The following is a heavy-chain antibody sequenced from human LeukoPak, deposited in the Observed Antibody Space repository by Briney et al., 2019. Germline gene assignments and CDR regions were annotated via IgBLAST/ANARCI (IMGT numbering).Heavy chain of an antibody. CDR2: ISSSGSTI. J-gene: IGHJ3*02. D-gene: IGHD6-19*01. CDR3: AKMMGRQQWLGPADAFDI. V-gene: IGHV3-48*03. Sequence: GGSLRLSCAASGFTFSSYEMNWVRQAPGKGLEWVSYISSSGSTIYYADSVKGRFTISRDNAKNSLYLQMNSLRAEDTAVYYCAKMMGRQQWLGPADAFDIWGQGTMVTVSS. CDR1: GFTFSSYE.